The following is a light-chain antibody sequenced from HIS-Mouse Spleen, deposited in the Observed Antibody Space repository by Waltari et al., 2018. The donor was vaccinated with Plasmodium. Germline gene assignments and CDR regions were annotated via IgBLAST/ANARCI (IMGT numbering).Light chain of an antibody. CDR1: ALPKKY. CDR2: EDS. J-gene: IGLJ3*02. Sequence: SYELTQPPSVSVSPGPTARITCSGDALPKKYSYWYQHESGQAPVLVIYEDSKRPSGIPERFSGSSSGTMATLTISGAQVEDEADYYCYSTDSSGNHRVFGGGTKLTVL. V-gene: IGLV3-10*01. CDR3: YSTDSSGNHRV.